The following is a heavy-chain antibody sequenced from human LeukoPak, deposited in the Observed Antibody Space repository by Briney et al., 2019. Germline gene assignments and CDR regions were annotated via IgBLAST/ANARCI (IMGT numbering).Heavy chain of an antibody. CDR1: GFTFNIYA. J-gene: IGHJ6*02. CDR2: ISASGGKT. Sequence: GRSLRLSCAASGFTFNIYAMSWVRQAPGKGLEWVSLISASGGKTLYTDSVKGRFIISRDNSKNTLFLQMDSLRAEDTAVYYCARDRSDPQTYYYGSGSYPTLYGMDVWGQGTTVTVSS. D-gene: IGHD3-10*01. V-gene: IGHV3-23*01. CDR3: ARDRSDPQTYYYGSGSYPTLYGMDV.